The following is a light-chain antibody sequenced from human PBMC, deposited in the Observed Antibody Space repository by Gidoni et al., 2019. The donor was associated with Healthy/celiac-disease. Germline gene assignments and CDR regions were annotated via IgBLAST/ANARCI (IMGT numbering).Light chain of an antibody. CDR3: QAWDSNTLYV. CDR1: KLGDKY. CDR2: KDS. J-gene: IGLJ1*01. V-gene: IGLV3-1*01. Sequence: SYELTQPPPVSVSPGQTASITCPGDKLGDKYACWYQQKPGQSPVVVIYKDSKRPSGIPERFSGSNSGNTATLTISGTQAMDEADYYCQAWDSNTLYVFGTGTKVTVL.